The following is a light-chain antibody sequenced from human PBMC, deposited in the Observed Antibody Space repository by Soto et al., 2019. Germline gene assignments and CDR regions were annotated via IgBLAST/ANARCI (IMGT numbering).Light chain of an antibody. J-gene: IGKJ1*01. CDR1: PSVLFSYDNKNY. CDR3: QQYYNTPVT. V-gene: IGKV4-1*01. CDR2: WAS. Sequence: DFVMTQSPDSLAVSLGERATINCKSSPSVLFSYDNKNYLAWYQRKPGQPPKLLISWASTRASGVPDRFSGGGSGTDFTLTISSLQAEDVAVYYCQQYYNTPVTFGQGTKVEVK.